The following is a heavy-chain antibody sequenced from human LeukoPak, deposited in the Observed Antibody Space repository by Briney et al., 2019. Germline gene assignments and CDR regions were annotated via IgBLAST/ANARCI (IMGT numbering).Heavy chain of an antibody. Sequence: SVKVSCKASGGTFSSYAISWVRQAPGQGLEWIGGIIPIFGSANSAQKFQGRVTITADESTSTAYMELTSLRSEDTAVYYCARSVNWNDGFWFAPWGQGTLVTVSS. CDR3: ARSVNWNDGFWFAP. V-gene: IGHV1-69*01. J-gene: IGHJ5*02. D-gene: IGHD1-20*01. CDR2: IIPIFGSA. CDR1: GGTFSSYA.